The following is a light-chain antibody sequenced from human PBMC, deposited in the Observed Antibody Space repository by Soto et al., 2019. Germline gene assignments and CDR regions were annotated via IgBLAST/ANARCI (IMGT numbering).Light chain of an antibody. CDR2: SAS. V-gene: IGKV3D-7*01. Sequence: EIVLSQSPATLSLSPGERATLSCRASQSLSSSYLAWYQQKPGQAPRLLIYSASTRASGIPARFSGSGSGADFTLTISSLQSEDFAVYYCQQYYDWPITFGQGTRLEIK. J-gene: IGKJ5*01. CDR3: QQYYDWPIT. CDR1: QSLSSSY.